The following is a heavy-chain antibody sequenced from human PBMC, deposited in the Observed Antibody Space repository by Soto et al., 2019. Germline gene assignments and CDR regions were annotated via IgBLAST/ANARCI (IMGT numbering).Heavy chain of an antibody. D-gene: IGHD4-4*01. CDR2: IIPLFRTP. J-gene: IGHJ6*02. CDR3: ARDNDRLQLGGNYYYILDV. Sequence: QVQLVQSGAEMKEPGSSVKVSCKTSGGTFSSSAISWLRQAPGQGLEWMGGIIPLFRTPDYAQKFQGRVTIAADESTSTSYMELRSLRSEDTAVYYCARDNDRLQLGGNYYYILDVWGQGTTIPVSS. CDR1: GGTFSSSA. V-gene: IGHV1-69*12.